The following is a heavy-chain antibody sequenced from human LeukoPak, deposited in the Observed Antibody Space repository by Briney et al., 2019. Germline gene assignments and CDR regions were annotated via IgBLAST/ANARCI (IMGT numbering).Heavy chain of an antibody. CDR3: ATAGYGDLYYFDY. V-gene: IGHV1-8*02. CDR2: MNPNSGNT. Sequence: ASVKVSCKASGYTFTSYDINWVRQATGQGLEWMGWMNPNSGNTGYAQKFQGRVTMTEDTSTDTAYMELSSLRSEDTAVYYCATAGYGDLYYFDYWGQGTLVTVSS. J-gene: IGHJ4*02. CDR1: GYTFTSYD. D-gene: IGHD4-17*01.